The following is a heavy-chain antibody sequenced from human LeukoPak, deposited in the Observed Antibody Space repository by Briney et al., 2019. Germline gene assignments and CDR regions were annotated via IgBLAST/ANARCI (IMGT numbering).Heavy chain of an antibody. Sequence: GGSLRLSCAASGFTFSSYAMSWVRQAPGKGLEWVSAISGSGGSTYYADSVKGRFTISRDNSRNSLYLQLNSLRAEDTAVYFCARVTVGATADYFDSWGQGTLVTVSS. V-gene: IGHV3-23*01. CDR3: ARVTVGATADYFDS. D-gene: IGHD1-26*01. J-gene: IGHJ4*02. CDR1: GFTFSSYA. CDR2: ISGSGGST.